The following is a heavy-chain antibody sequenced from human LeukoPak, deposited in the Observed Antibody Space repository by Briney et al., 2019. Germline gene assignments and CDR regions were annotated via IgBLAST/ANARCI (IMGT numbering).Heavy chain of an antibody. J-gene: IGHJ6*03. V-gene: IGHV3-30*02. D-gene: IGHD3-10*01. Sequence: PGGSLRLSCAASGFTFSSYGMHWVRQAPGKGLEWVAFIRYDGSNKYYSDSVKGRFTISRDNSKNTLYLQMNSLRAEDTAVYYCAKHHYGSGSSDNPYYYMDVWGKGTTVSISS. CDR2: IRYDGSNK. CDR3: AKHHYGSGSSDNPYYYMDV. CDR1: GFTFSSYG.